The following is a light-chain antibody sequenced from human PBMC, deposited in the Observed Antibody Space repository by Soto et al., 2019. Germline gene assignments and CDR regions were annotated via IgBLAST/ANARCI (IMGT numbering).Light chain of an antibody. Sequence: EIVMTQSPATLSVSPGERATLSCRASESVSRNLAWYQQKPGQAPRLLIYDASTRATGIPDRFSGGGSGTEFTLTISSLQSEDFAVYYCQQYNNWLITFGQGTRLEIK. J-gene: IGKJ5*01. V-gene: IGKV3-15*01. CDR2: DAS. CDR3: QQYNNWLIT. CDR1: ESVSRN.